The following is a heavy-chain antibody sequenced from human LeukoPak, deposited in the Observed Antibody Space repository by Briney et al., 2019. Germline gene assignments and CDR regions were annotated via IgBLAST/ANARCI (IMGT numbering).Heavy chain of an antibody. J-gene: IGHJ4*02. CDR3: AKGAASRGYTYVAN. D-gene: IGHD5-18*01. Sequence: GGSLRLSCAASAFTFRTYAMIWVRQAPGKGLEWVSAVSGSGGSTYYADSVKGRFTISRDNSNNTLYLQMNSLRAEATAVYYFAKGAASRGYTYVANWGQGTLVTVSS. CDR1: AFTFRTYA. CDR2: VSGSGGST. V-gene: IGHV3-23*01.